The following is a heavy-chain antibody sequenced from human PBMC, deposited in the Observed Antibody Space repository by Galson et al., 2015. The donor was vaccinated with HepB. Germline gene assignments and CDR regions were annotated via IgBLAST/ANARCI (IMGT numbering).Heavy chain of an antibody. CDR2: IIPIFGIA. J-gene: IGHJ4*02. CDR3: ARIECCGGDRRPDYFDY. D-gene: IGHD2-21*02. Sequence: SVKVSCKASGGTFSSYAISWVRQAPGQGLEWMGGIIPIFGIANYAQKFQGRVTITADESTSTAYMELSSLRSEDTAVYYCARIECCGGDRRPDYFDYWGQGTLVTVSS. V-gene: IGHV1-69*13. CDR1: GGTFSSYA.